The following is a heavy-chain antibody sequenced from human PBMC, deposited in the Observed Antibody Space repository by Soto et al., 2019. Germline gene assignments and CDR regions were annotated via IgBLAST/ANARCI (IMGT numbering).Heavy chain of an antibody. Sequence: SETLSLTCTVSGGSITSRGYYWSWIRQHPGKGLEWIGNIYHSGSTYYNPSLKSRLTISVDTSKSQFSLNLNSVTAADTAVYYWARRLCVNTSCDDAFEIWGQGTMVA. CDR1: GGSITSRGYY. D-gene: IGHD2-2*01. V-gene: IGHV4-31*03. CDR2: IYHSGST. J-gene: IGHJ3*02. CDR3: ARRLCVNTSCDDAFEI.